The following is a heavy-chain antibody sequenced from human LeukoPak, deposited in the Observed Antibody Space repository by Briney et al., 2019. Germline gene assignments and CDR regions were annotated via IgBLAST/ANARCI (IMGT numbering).Heavy chain of an antibody. CDR2: IDPSDSYT. CDR1: GYSFTSYW. Sequence: ESLKISCKGSGYSFTSYWISWVLQMPGKGLEWMGRIDPSDSYTNYSPSFQGHVTISADKSISTAYLQWSSLKASDTAMYYCAGAGIAVAGNAEYFQHWGQGTRVTVSS. D-gene: IGHD6-19*01. V-gene: IGHV5-10-1*01. CDR3: AGAGIAVAGNAEYFQH. J-gene: IGHJ1*01.